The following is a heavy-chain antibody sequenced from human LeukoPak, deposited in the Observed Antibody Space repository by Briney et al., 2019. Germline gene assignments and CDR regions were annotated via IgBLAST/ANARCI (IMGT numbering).Heavy chain of an antibody. V-gene: IGHV3-23*01. CDR2: ISGSGGST. J-gene: IGHJ4*02. CDR1: GFTFSSYA. CDR3: AKEWAYYYRPWPDY. D-gene: IGHD3-10*01. Sequence: GGPLRLSCAASGFTFSSYAMSWVRQAPGKGLEWVSAISGSGGSTYYADSVKGRFTISRDNSKNTLYLQMNSLRAEDTAVYYCAKEWAYYYRPWPDYWGQGTLVTISS.